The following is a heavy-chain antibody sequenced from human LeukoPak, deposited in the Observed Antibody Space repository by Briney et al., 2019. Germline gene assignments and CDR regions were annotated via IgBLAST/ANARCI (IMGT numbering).Heavy chain of an antibody. J-gene: IGHJ5*02. D-gene: IGHD3-16*02. CDR1: GYTFTSYD. Sequence: ASVKVSCKASGYTFTSYDINWVREATGQGLEWMGWMNPNSGNTGYAQKFQGRVTMTRNTSISTAYMELSSLRSEDTAVYYCARGPRRIVRFDPWGQGTLVTVSS. V-gene: IGHV1-8*01. CDR3: ARGPRRIVRFDP. CDR2: MNPNSGNT.